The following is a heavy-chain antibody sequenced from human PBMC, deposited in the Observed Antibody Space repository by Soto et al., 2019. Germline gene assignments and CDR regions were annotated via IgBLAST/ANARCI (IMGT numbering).Heavy chain of an antibody. J-gene: IGHJ5*02. CDR3: AKAPSSDCNSGACSLRS. Sequence: EVQLLESGGGLVQPGGSLRLSCAASGFTFSNYGMSWVRQAPGKGLEWVSSISGGNTFYAGSVKGRFTISRDNSKNTLYLQTNRLTAEDTAVYYCAKAPSSDCNSGACSLRSWGQGTLVTVSS. D-gene: IGHD2-21*01. CDR2: SISGGNT. CDR1: GFTFSNYG. V-gene: IGHV3-23*01.